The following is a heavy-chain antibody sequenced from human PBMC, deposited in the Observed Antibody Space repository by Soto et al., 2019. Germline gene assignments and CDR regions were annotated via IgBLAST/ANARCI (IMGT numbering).Heavy chain of an antibody. CDR1: RFTFSRYS. J-gene: IGHJ4*02. CDR2: ISSSSSYI. V-gene: IGHV3-21*01. Sequence: EVQLVESGGGLVKPGGSLRLSCAASRFTFSRYSMNWVRQAPGKGLEWVSSISSSSSYIYYADSVKGRFTISRDNAKNLLYLHRISLSAEDTAVYYCARRGTYCTNGVFYTILPDFDYCGPGTLVSVSS. CDR3: ARRGTYCTNGVFYTILPDFDY. D-gene: IGHD2-8*01.